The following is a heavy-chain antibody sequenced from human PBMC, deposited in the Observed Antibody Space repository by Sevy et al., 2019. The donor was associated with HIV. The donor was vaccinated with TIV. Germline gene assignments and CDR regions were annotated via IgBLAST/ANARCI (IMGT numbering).Heavy chain of an antibody. V-gene: IGHV4-30-4*01. D-gene: IGHD1-1*01. CDR1: GDSISSGDYY. CDR2: IYFSGST. CDR3: ARGLQLRVYYFDY. Sequence: SETLSLTCTVSGDSISSGDYYWSWIRQPPGRGLDWIGYIYFSGSTYYNPSLKSRVTMSVDTSKNQFSLKLDSVTAADTAVYYCARGLQLRVYYFDYWGRGTLVTVSS. J-gene: IGHJ4*02.